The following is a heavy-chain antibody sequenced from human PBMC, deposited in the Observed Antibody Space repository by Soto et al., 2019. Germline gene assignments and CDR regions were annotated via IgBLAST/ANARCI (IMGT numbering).Heavy chain of an antibody. Sequence: QVQLVESGGGVVPPGRSLSLSCAGSGFTFSSYYIYWVRQAPGKGLEWVAVVSFDGSKEYYADSVKGRFNVFRDNPKNTVYLQMNRLRAEDTAAYYCATGRYRGSLWGQGTTVTVS. D-gene: IGHD2-21*01. CDR3: ATGRYRGSL. CDR2: VSFDGSKE. CDR1: GFTFSSYY. J-gene: IGHJ6*02. V-gene: IGHV3-30*03.